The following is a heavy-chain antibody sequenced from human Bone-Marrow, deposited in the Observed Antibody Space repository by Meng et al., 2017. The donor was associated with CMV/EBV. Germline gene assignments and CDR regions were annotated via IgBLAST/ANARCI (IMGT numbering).Heavy chain of an antibody. Sequence: ASVKVSCKASGYTFTSYDINWVRQATGQGLEWMGWISAYNGNANYAQKLQGRVTMTTDTSTSTAYMELRSLRSDDTALYYCARRDVSSGYYYADYWGQGTLVTVSS. D-gene: IGHD3-22*01. CDR1: GYTFTSYD. CDR3: ARRDVSSGYYYADY. V-gene: IGHV1-18*01. J-gene: IGHJ4*02. CDR2: ISAYNGNA.